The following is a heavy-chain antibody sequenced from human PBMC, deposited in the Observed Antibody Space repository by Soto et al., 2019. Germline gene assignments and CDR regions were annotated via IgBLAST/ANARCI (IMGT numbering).Heavy chain of an antibody. CDR3: ASTQIQQLPSKNYFDY. Sequence: NPSETLSLTCAVYGGSFSGYYWSWIRQPPGKGLEWIGEINHSGSTNYNPSLKSRVTISVDTSKNQFSLKLSSVTAADTAVYYCASTQIQQLPSKNYFDYWGQGTLVTVSS. CDR1: GGSFSGYY. CDR2: INHSGST. D-gene: IGHD6-13*01. V-gene: IGHV4-34*01. J-gene: IGHJ4*02.